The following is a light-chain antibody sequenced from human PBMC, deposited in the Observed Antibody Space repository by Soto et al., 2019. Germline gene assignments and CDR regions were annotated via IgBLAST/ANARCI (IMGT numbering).Light chain of an antibody. CDR2: DAS. CDR1: QGVSNY. Sequence: EIVLTQSPATLSLSPGERATLSCRASQGVSNYLAWYQQKPGQAPRLLIYDASNRATGIPARFSGSGSGTEFTLTISSLEPEDSAVYYCQQRSDWPLTFGGGTKVEIK. J-gene: IGKJ4*01. CDR3: QQRSDWPLT. V-gene: IGKV3-11*01.